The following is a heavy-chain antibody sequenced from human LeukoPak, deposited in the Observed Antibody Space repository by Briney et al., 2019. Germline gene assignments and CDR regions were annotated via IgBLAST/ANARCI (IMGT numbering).Heavy chain of an antibody. V-gene: IGHV4-59*01. J-gene: IGHJ4*02. D-gene: IGHD6-19*01. CDR3: ARWIAVAGEFDY. CDR1: GGSISSYY. Sequence: PSETLSLTCTVSGGSISSYYWSWIRQPPGKGLEWIGYIYYSGSTNYNPSLKSRVTISVDTSKNQFSLKLSSVTAADTAVYYCARWIAVAGEFDYWGQGTLVTVSS. CDR2: IYYSGST.